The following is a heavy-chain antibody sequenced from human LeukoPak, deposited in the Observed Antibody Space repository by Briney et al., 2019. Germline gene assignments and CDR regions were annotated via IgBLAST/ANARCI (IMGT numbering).Heavy chain of an antibody. J-gene: IGHJ4*02. CDR1: GFTFSGSA. D-gene: IGHD4-17*01. CDR3: SRYAGDNSYYFDY. V-gene: IGHV3-73*01. Sequence: GGSLRLSCAASGFTFSGSAMHWVRQASGKGLEWVGRIRSKTNNYATAYAASVKGRFTISRDDSKNTAYLQMNSLKTEDTAVYYCSRYAGDNSYYFDYWGQGTLVTVSS. CDR2: IRSKTNNYAT.